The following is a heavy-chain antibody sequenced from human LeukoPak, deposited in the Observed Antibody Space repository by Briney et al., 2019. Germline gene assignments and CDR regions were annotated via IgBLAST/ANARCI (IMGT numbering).Heavy chain of an antibody. J-gene: IGHJ4*02. CDR2: ISGSGGST. D-gene: IGHD5-18*01. V-gene: IGHV3-23*01. Sequence: GSLRLSCAASGFTFSDYYMSWVRQAPGKGLEWVSAISGSGGSTYYADSVKGRFTISRDNSKNTLYLQMNSLRAEDTAVYYCAKDGGNTAMVTCLDYWGQGTLVTVSS. CDR1: GFTFSDYY. CDR3: AKDGGNTAMVTCLDY.